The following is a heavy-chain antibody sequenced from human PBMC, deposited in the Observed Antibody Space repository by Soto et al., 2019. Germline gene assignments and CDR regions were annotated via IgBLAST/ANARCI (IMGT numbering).Heavy chain of an antibody. CDR3: ARRIAAAGTNNWFDP. CDR2: IYHSGST. CDR1: GGSSSSGGNS. Sequence: SETLSLTCAVSGGSSSSGGNSWSWIRQPPGKGLEWIGYIYHSGSTYYNPSLKSRVTISVDRSKNHFSLKLSSVTAADTAVYYCARRIAAAGTNNWFDPRGQGTLVTVSS. V-gene: IGHV4-30-2*01. J-gene: IGHJ5*02. D-gene: IGHD6-13*01.